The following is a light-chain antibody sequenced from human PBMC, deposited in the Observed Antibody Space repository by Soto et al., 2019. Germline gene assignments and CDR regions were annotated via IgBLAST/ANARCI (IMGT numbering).Light chain of an antibody. J-gene: IGKJ5*01. CDR2: AAS. Sequence: IQMTQSTSTLYASVGARVTITWRASQSISSYLNWYQQTTGKAPKLLIYAASSLQSGVPSRFSGMGSGTDFTLPISSLQTEDVATYYCQQSYSTPRTFGQGTRLEIK. V-gene: IGKV1-39*01. CDR1: QSISSY. CDR3: QQSYSTPRT.